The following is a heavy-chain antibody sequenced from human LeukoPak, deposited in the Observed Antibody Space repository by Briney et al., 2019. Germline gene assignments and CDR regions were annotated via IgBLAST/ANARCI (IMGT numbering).Heavy chain of an antibody. D-gene: IGHD3-22*01. J-gene: IGHJ4*02. Sequence: GASVKVSCKVSGYTLTELSMHWVRQAPGKGLEWMGGFDPEDGETIYAQKFQGRVTMTRDTSISTAYMELSRLRSDDTAVYYCARDEDYDSSGSQYWGQGTLVTVSS. CDR3: ARDEDYDSSGSQY. V-gene: IGHV1-24*01. CDR1: GYTLTELS. CDR2: FDPEDGET.